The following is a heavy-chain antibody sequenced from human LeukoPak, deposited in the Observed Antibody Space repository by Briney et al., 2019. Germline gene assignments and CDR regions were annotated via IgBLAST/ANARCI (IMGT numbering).Heavy chain of an antibody. CDR1: GFTFSSYA. V-gene: IGHV3-23*01. CDR2: ISGSGGST. D-gene: IGHD5-18*01. CDR3: AKPAGIQLWLRGAFDI. J-gene: IGHJ3*02. Sequence: GGSLRLSCAASGFTFSSYAMSWVHQAPGKGLEWVSAISGSGGSTYYADSVKGRFTISRDNSKNTLYLQMNSLRAEDTAVYYCAKPAGIQLWLRGAFDIWGQGTMVTVSS.